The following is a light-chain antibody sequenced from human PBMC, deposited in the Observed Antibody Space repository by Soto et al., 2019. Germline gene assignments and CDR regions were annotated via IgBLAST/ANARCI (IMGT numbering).Light chain of an antibody. J-gene: IGLJ1*01. Sequence: QSALTRPASVSGSPGQSITVSCTGTSSDVGGYNYVSWYQQHPGKAPKLMIYDVSNRPSGVANRFSGSKSGNTASLTIPALQAEDEADYYCRSYTSSSTLVFGPGTKVTV. V-gene: IGLV2-14*01. CDR3: RSYTSSSTLV. CDR1: SSDVGGYNY. CDR2: DVS.